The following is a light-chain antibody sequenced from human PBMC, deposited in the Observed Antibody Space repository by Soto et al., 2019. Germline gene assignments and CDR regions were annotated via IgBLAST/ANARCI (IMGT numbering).Light chain of an antibody. J-gene: IGKJ1*01. CDR3: QQYNNWRT. CDR1: QSVSSD. CDR2: DAS. V-gene: IGKV3-15*01. Sequence: EIVMTQSPATLSVSPGERATLSCRASQSVSSDLAWYQQRPGQAPRLLIYDASSRATGIPARFSGSGSGTRFTLTISSLPSEDSAVYYCQQYNNWRTFGQGTKVEIK.